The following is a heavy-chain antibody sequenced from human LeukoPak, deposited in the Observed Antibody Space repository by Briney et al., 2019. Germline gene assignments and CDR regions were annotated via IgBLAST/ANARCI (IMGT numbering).Heavy chain of an antibody. CDR2: IIPIFGTA. CDR3: AREGSYYGSGSYFRLPVYMDV. CDR1: GGTFSSYA. V-gene: IGHV1-69*06. J-gene: IGHJ6*03. D-gene: IGHD3-10*01. Sequence: ASVKVSCKASGGTFSSYAISWVRQAPGQGLEWMGGIIPIFGTANYAQKFQGRVTITADKSTSTAYMELGSLRSEDTAVYYCAREGSYYGSGSYFRLPVYMDVWGKGTTVTVSS.